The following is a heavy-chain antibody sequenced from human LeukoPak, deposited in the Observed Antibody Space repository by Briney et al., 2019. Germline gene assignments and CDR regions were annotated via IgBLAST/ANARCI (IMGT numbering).Heavy chain of an antibody. J-gene: IGHJ6*03. CDR1: GFTFSSYA. V-gene: IGHV3-23*01. CDR3: AKGLRTGVGPYMGYHYYMDV. D-gene: IGHD3-16*01. Sequence: PGGSLRLSCAASGFTFSSYAMSWVRQAPGKGLKWVSTINDNGAGTYYADPVKGRFTISRDNSYNTVSLQMNSLRDEDTGVYYCAKGLRTGVGPYMGYHYYMDVWGKGATVTVSS. CDR2: INDNGAGT.